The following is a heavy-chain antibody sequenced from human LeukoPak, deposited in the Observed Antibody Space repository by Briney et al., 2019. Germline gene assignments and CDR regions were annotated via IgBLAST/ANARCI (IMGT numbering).Heavy chain of an antibody. Sequence: GGSLRLSCAASGFTFSSYAMSWVRQAPGKELEWVSAISGSGGSAYYADSVKGRFIISRDNSKNTLYLQMNSLRAEDTAVYYCAKAGGGSGSYYSESAFDIWGQGTMVTVSS. V-gene: IGHV3-23*01. CDR3: AKAGGGSGSYYSESAFDI. CDR2: ISGSGGSA. D-gene: IGHD1-26*01. J-gene: IGHJ3*02. CDR1: GFTFSSYA.